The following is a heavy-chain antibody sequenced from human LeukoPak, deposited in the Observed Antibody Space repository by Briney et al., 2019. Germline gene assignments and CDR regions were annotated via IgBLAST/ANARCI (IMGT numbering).Heavy chain of an antibody. V-gene: IGHV1-2*02. J-gene: IGHJ4*02. CDR2: INPNSGGT. Sequence: EASVKVSCKASGYTFTGYYMHWVRQAPGQGLEWMGWINPNSGGTNYAQKFQGRVTMTRDTSISTAYMELSRLRSDGTAAYYCARDVLLWFGELLSSYYFDYWGQGTLVTVSS. CDR1: GYTFTGYY. D-gene: IGHD3-10*01. CDR3: ARDVLLWFGELLSSYYFDY.